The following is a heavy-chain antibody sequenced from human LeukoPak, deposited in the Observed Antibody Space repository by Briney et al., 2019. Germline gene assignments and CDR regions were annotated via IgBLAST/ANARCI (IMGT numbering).Heavy chain of an antibody. J-gene: IGHJ4*02. Sequence: PGGSLRLSCAASGYTFSSYDMNWVRQAPGKGREWVSGISGRGGRTYYADSMKGRFTISRDNSKNTVYLQMNSLRAEDMAVYYCAKVDGSGWWIFDYWGQGTLVTVSS. CDR3: AKVDGSGWWIFDY. CDR1: GYTFSSYD. CDR2: ISGRGGRT. D-gene: IGHD6-19*01. V-gene: IGHV3-23*01.